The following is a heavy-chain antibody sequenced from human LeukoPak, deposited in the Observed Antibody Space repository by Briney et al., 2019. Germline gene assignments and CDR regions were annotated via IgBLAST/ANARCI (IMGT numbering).Heavy chain of an antibody. J-gene: IGHJ4*02. Sequence: TGGSLRLSCAASGFTFSSYAMSWVRQAPGKGLEWVSGISGSGDYTYYADSVKGRFTISRDNSKNTLYLQMNCLRAEDTAVYYCARSRGGSYSFGEYWGQGTLVTVSS. CDR3: ARSRGGSYSFGEY. D-gene: IGHD1-26*01. CDR2: ISGSGDYT. CDR1: GFTFSSYA. V-gene: IGHV3-23*01.